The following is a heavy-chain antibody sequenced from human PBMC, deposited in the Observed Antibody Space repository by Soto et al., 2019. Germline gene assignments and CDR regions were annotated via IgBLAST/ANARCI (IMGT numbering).Heavy chain of an antibody. J-gene: IGHJ3*02. V-gene: IGHV4-30-4*01. CDR1: GGSISSGDYY. Sequence: QVQLQESGPGLVKPSQTLSLTCTVSGGSISSGDYYWTWIRQPPGKGLEWIGYLAYSGNTYYNPSLTSRLTISLGTTKSQFSLKLSSVAAAVTAVYYCAKTITLTNDAFDIWGQGTMVTVS. CDR2: LAYSGNT. D-gene: IGHD4-4*01. CDR3: AKTITLTNDAFDI.